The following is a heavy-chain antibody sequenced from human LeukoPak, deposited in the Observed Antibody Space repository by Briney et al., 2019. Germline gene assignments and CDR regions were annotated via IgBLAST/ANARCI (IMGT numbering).Heavy chain of an antibody. CDR1: GGSFSGYY. D-gene: IGHD3-10*01. CDR2: INHSGST. CDR3: ARGLGMVRGVTRRYFDY. Sequence: SETLSLTCAVYGGSFSGYYWSWIRQPPGKGLEWIGEINHSGSTNYNPSLKSRVTISVDTSKNQFSLKPSSVTAADTAVYYCARGLGMVRGVTRRYFDYWGQGTLVTVSS. V-gene: IGHV4-34*01. J-gene: IGHJ4*02.